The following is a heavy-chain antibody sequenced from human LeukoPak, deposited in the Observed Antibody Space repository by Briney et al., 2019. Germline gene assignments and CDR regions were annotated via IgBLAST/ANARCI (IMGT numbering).Heavy chain of an antibody. D-gene: IGHD3-10*01. CDR1: GYTFTGYY. Sequence: ASVTVSFKASGYTFTGYYMHWVRQATGQGLKWMGWINPNRGCTNYAQKFQGGVTLTRDTSISTAYIELSRLRSDDTAVYYCARSGITMVRVVIGGYFDYWGQGTLVTVSS. J-gene: IGHJ4*02. V-gene: IGHV1-2*02. CDR2: INPNRGCT. CDR3: ARSGITMVRVVIGGYFDY.